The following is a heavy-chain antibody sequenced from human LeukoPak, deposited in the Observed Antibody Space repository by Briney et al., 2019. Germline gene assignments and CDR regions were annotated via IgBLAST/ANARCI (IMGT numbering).Heavy chain of an antibody. J-gene: IGHJ5*02. V-gene: IGHV1-18*04. CDR1: GYTFSTSG. CDR2: IGGSNDNT. Sequence: ASVKVSCKASGYTFSTSGINWVRQAPGQGLEWMGWIGGSNDNTNYAQKFQERVTTTTDTSTTTAYMELRSLRSDDTAVYYCARGGSGTYLYSTFDPWGQGTLVTVSS. CDR3: ARGGSGTYLYSTFDP. D-gene: IGHD3-10*01.